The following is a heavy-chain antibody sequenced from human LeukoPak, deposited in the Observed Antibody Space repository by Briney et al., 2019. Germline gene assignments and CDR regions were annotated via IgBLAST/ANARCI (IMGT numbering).Heavy chain of an antibody. CDR3: ARDLRPYYFDY. V-gene: IGHV3-23*01. CDR2: ISGSDGST. CDR1: GFTFSTYA. Sequence: GGSLRLSCAASGFTFSTYAMSWVRQAPGKGLEWVSVISGSDGSTYYADSVKGRFTISRDNSKNTLYLQMNSLRAEDTAVYYCARDLRPYYFDYWGQGTLVTVSS. J-gene: IGHJ4*02.